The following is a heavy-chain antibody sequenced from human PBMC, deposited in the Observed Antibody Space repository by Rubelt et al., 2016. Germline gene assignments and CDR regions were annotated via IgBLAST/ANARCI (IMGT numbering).Heavy chain of an antibody. V-gene: IGHV3-30*07. Sequence: AAISFDGGNKYYADSVKGRFTISRDNAKNTLYLQMNSLRAEDTAVYYCARDPITIFGVVIRYYYGMDVWGQGTTVTVSS. CDR3: ARDPITIFGVVIRYYYGMDV. D-gene: IGHD3-3*01. CDR2: ISFDGGNK. J-gene: IGHJ6*02.